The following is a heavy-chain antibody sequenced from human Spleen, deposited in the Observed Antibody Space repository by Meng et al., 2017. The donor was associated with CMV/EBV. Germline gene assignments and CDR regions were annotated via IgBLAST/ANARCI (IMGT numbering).Heavy chain of an antibody. CDR1: GASITSSY. V-gene: IGHV4-59*01. Sequence: SETLSLTCSVSGASITSSYWSWIRQAPGKGLEWIGHVYFTGVTKYNASLRSRVTISIDTSKSQFSLNVSSVTAADTAVYYCARDPEIVVVPAAYYYGMDVWGQGTTVTVSS. CDR3: ARDPEIVVVPAAYYYGMDV. J-gene: IGHJ6*02. CDR2: VYFTGVT. D-gene: IGHD2-2*01.